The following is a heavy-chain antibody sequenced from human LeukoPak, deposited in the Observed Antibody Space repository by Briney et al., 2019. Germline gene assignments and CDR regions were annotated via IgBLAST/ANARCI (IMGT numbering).Heavy chain of an antibody. J-gene: IGHJ4*02. CDR3: ARVGVEAQGLHFDY. Sequence: SETLSLTCTVSGGSIRSGSYYWSWIRQPAGKGLEWIGRIYTSGSTNYNPSLKSRVTISVDTSKNQFSLKLSSVTAADTAVYFCARVGVEAQGLHFDYWGQGTLVTVSS. CDR2: IYTSGST. V-gene: IGHV4-61*02. CDR1: GGSIRSGSYY. D-gene: IGHD3-3*01.